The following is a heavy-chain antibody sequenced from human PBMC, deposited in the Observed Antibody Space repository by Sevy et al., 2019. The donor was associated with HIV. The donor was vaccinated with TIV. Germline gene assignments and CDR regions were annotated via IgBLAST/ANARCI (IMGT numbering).Heavy chain of an antibody. Sequence: GGSLRLSCAASGFTFSKYWMSWVRQAPGKGLECVANIKPDGSDKYYVGSLKCRFTIYRANAKNSLYLEMNNLGAEERAVYNCARVIDYGELGNWFEPCGQATLVTVSS. J-gene: IGHJ5*02. V-gene: IGHV3-7*01. CDR2: IKPDGSDK. CDR3: ARVIDYGELGNWFEP. CDR1: GFTFSKYW. D-gene: IGHD4-17*01.